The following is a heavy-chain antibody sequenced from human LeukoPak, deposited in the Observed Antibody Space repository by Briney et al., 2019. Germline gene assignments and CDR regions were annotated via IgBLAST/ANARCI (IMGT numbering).Heavy chain of an antibody. CDR2: IYSGGST. J-gene: IGHJ6*03. CDR3: ARGRDYYYYYMDV. V-gene: IGHV3-53*01. CDR1: GFTVSSNY. Sequence: GGSLRLSCAASGFTVSSNYMSWVRQAPGKGLEWVSVIYSGGSTYYADSVKGRFTISRDNSKNTLYLQMNSLRAEDTAVYYCARGRDYYYYYMDVWGKGTTVTISS.